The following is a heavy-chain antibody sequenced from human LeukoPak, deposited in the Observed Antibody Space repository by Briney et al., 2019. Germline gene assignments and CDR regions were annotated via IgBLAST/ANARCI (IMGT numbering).Heavy chain of an antibody. CDR2: IYYSGST. V-gene: IGHV4-31*03. CDR1: GGSISSGGYY. J-gene: IGHJ6*03. CDR3: AREGEYDFWSGYSATHYYMDV. D-gene: IGHD3-3*01. Sequence: PSETLFLTCTVSGGSISSGGYYWSWIRQHPGKGLEWIGYIYYSGSTYYNPSLKSRVTMSVDTSKNQFSLKLSSVTAADTAVYYCAREGEYDFWSGYSATHYYMDVWGKGTTVTVSS.